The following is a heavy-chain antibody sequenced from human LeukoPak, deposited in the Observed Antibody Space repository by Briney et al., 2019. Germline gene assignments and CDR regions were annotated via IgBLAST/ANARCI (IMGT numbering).Heavy chain of an antibody. Sequence: KPSETLSLTCTVSGGSISSSSYYWGWIRQPPGKGLEWIGSIYYSGSTYYNPSLKSRVTISVDTSKNQFSLKLSSVTAADTAVYYCARHLRDFWSGYIAPVDYWGQGTLVTVSS. J-gene: IGHJ4*02. CDR1: GGSISSSSYY. CDR3: ARHLRDFWSGYIAPVDY. CDR2: IYYSGST. D-gene: IGHD3-3*01. V-gene: IGHV4-39*01.